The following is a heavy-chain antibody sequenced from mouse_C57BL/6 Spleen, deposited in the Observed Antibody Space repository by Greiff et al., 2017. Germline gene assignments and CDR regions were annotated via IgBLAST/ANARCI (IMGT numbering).Heavy chain of an antibody. D-gene: IGHD2-4*01. CDR3: AGYDYDDWFAY. CDR1: GYTFTSYW. V-gene: IGHV1-74*01. Sequence: VKLQQPGAELVKPGASVKVSCKASGYTFTSYWMHWVKQRPGQGLEWIGRIHPSASDTNYNQKFKGKATLAVDKSSSTAYMQLSSLTSEDSAVDYCAGYDYDDWFAYWGQGTLVTVSA. CDR2: IHPSASDT. J-gene: IGHJ3*01.